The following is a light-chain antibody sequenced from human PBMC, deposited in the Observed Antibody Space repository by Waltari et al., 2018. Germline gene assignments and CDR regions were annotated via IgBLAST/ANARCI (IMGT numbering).Light chain of an antibody. Sequence: QSALTQPASVSGSPGQAITISCTGTSTHVGGYNLVSWYRQYPGKAPELMIFGVSERPSGISNRLSGSKSGHSATLTISGLQAEDEADYYCLSYSGRSDYVFGTGTRV. CDR3: LSYSGRSDYV. V-gene: IGLV2-23*02. CDR2: GVS. J-gene: IGLJ1*01. CDR1: STHVGGYNL.